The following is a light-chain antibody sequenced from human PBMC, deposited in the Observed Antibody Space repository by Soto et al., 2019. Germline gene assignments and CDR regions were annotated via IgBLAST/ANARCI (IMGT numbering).Light chain of an antibody. V-gene: IGLV1-47*01. J-gene: IGLJ3*02. CDR1: SSNIGSDF. CDR2: RNN. Sequence: QSALTQSPSASATPGQRVTISCSGSSSNIGSDFVFWYQQLPGTAPKLLIYRNNQRPSGVPDRFSGSKSGTSASLAISGLRSEDEADYYCAAWDHSLSGWMIGGGTKVTVL. CDR3: AAWDHSLSGWM.